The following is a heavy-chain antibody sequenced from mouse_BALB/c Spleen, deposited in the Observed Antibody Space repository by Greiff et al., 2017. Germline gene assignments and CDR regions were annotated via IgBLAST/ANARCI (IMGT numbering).Heavy chain of an antibody. J-gene: IGHJ4*01. Sequence: EVQVVESGGGLVQPGGSLRLSCATSGFTFTDYYMSWVRQPPGKALEWLGFIRNKANGYTTEYSASVKGRFTISRDNSQSILYLQMNTLRAEDSATYYCARDSWSYAMDYWGQGTSVTVSS. CDR2: IRNKANGYTT. V-gene: IGHV7-3*02. CDR3: ARDSWSYAMDY. CDR1: GFTFTDYY.